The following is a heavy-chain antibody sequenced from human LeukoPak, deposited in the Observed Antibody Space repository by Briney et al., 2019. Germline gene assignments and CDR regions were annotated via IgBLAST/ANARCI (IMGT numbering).Heavy chain of an antibody. D-gene: IGHD3-10*01. V-gene: IGHV3-23*01. CDR2: ISGSGGST. Sequence: VGSLRLSCAASGFTFTNSTMTCVRQAPGKGLEWVSAISGSGGSTYYADSVKGRFTISRDKSKNTLFLQMISLRAEDTAVYYCAKLTRYGSGSYCDYWGQGTLVTVSS. CDR3: AKLTRYGSGSYCDY. J-gene: IGHJ4*02. CDR1: GFTFTNST.